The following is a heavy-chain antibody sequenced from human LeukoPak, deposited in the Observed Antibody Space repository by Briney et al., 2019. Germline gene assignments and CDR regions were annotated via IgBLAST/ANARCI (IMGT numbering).Heavy chain of an antibody. V-gene: IGHV4-39*01. CDR1: GGSISSSSYY. CDR3: ARDVGSSLVAFDI. D-gene: IGHD6-6*01. CDR2: IYYSGST. J-gene: IGHJ3*02. Sequence: PSETLSLTCTVSGGSISSSSYYWGWIRQPPGKGLEWIGSIYYSGSTYYNPSLKSRVTISVATSKNQFSLKLSSVTAADTAVYYCARDVGSSLVAFDIWGQGTMVTVSS.